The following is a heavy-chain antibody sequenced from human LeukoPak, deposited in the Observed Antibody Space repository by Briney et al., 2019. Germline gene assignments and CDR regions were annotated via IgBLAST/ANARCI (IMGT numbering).Heavy chain of an antibody. CDR3: AKDPGSSSSWYYFDY. V-gene: IGHV3-30*18. CDR1: GFTFSSYG. Sequence: PGRSLRLPCAASGFTFSSYGMHWVRQAPGKGLEWVAVISYDGSNKYYADSVKGRFTISRDNSKNTLYLQMNSLRAEDTAVYYCAKDPGSSSSWYYFDYWGQGTLVTVSS. J-gene: IGHJ4*02. D-gene: IGHD6-13*01. CDR2: ISYDGSNK.